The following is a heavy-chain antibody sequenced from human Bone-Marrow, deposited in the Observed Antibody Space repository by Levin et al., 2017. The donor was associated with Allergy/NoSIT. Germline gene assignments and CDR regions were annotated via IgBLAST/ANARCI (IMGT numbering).Heavy chain of an antibody. Sequence: AGGSLRLSCAASGFTFSSNAMTWVRQAPGKGLEWVSTISDSGRSTYTADSVKGRFTISRDNSKNTLYLQMNSLRAEDTAVYYCAKEYYYHMDVWGKGTTVTVSS. J-gene: IGHJ6*03. CDR2: ISDSGRST. V-gene: IGHV3-23*01. CDR1: GFTFSSNA. CDR3: AKEYYYHMDV.